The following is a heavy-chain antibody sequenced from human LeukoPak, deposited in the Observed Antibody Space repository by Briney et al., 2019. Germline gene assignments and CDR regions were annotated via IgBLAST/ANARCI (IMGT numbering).Heavy chain of an antibody. J-gene: IGHJ4*02. Sequence: PGGSLRLSCAASGFTFSNYWMSWVRQAPGKGLEWVANTHGSEKYYVDPVKGRFTISRDNAKNSLYLQMNSLRAEDTAVYYCARETPYGSLTFDYWGQGTLVTVSS. CDR1: GFTFSNYW. CDR3: ARETPYGSLTFDY. CDR2: THGSEK. D-gene: IGHD3-10*01. V-gene: IGHV3-7*03.